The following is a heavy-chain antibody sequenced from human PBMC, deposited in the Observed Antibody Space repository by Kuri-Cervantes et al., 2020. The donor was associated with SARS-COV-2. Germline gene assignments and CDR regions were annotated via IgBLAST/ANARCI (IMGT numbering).Heavy chain of an antibody. V-gene: IGHV3-9*01. CDR2: ISWNSGSI. J-gene: IGHJ3*02. CDR1: GFTFDDYA. Sequence: SLKISCAASGFTFDDYAMHWVRQAPGKGLEWVSGISWNSGSIGYADSVKGRFTISRDNAKNSLYLQMNSLRAEDTALYYCAKNLYAMDHRERAFDIWGQGAMVTVSS. D-gene: IGHD5-18*01. CDR3: AKNLYAMDHRERAFDI.